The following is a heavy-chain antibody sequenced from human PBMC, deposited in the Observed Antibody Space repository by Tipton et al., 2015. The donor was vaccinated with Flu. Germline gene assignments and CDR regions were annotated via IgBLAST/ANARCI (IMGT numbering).Heavy chain of an antibody. CDR3: ARASFYGSGTLHGMDV. J-gene: IGHJ6*02. CDR2: IYTSGVT. D-gene: IGHD3-10*01. Sequence: LRLSCTVSGASVSSGNNYWGWIRQPAGKGLEWIGRIYTSGVTGYNPSLKSRVTISLDTSKNQFSLKLSSVTAADTAVYYCARASFYGSGTLHGMDVWGQGTTVTVSS. CDR1: GASVSSGNNY. V-gene: IGHV4-61*02.